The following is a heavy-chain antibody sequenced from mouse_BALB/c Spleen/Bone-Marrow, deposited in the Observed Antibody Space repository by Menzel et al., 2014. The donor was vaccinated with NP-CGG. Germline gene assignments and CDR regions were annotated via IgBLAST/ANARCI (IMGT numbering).Heavy chain of an antibody. Sequence: EVMLVESGGGLVQPGGSRKLSCAASGFTFSSFGIHWVRQAPEKGLEWVAYISSGSSTIYYADTVKGRFTISRDNPKNTLFLQMTSLRSEDTAMYYCARRGSNHWYFDVWGAGTTVTVSS. V-gene: IGHV5-17*02. D-gene: IGHD1-1*01. CDR1: GFTFSSFG. CDR2: ISSGSSTI. CDR3: ARRGSNHWYFDV. J-gene: IGHJ1*01.